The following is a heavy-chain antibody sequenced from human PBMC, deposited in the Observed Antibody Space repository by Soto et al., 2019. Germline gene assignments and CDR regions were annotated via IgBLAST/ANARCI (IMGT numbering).Heavy chain of an antibody. CDR3: ARLEGLATISYYFDF. V-gene: IGHV4-59*08. CDR2: IYYSGST. Sequence: SEPRSLTCTVSGGSISSYYWSWIRQPPGKGLEWIGYIYYSGSTNYNPSLKSRVTISLDTSKSQFSLKLNSVTAADSAVYFCARLEGLATISYYFDFWGPGALVTVSS. D-gene: IGHD3-9*01. CDR1: GGSISSYY. J-gene: IGHJ4*02.